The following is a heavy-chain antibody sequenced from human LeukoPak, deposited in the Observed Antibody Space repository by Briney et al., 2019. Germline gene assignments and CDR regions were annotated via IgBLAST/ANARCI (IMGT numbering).Heavy chain of an antibody. CDR3: AREPNRQRNCGGDCYSPPFDY. V-gene: IGHV5-51*01. CDR1: GYSFTSYW. Sequence: GESLKISCKGSGYSFTSYWIGWVRQMPGKGLEWMGIIYPDDSDTRYSPSFEGQVIISVDKSISTAYLQWSSLKASDTATYYCAREPNRQRNCGGDCYSPPFDYWGQGTLVTVSS. D-gene: IGHD2-21*02. CDR2: IYPDDSDT. J-gene: IGHJ4*02.